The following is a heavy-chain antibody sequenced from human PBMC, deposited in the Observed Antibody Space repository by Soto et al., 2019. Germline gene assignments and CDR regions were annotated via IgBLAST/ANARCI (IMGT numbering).Heavy chain of an antibody. V-gene: IGHV2-70*04. J-gene: IGHJ4*02. CDR2: IDWDGEK. Sequence: SGPTLVNPTHTLTLTCTFSGFSLTSNERRVTWIRQPPGEALEWLARIDWDGEKFYSSSLRTRLTISKDSSKNQVVLTMTNMDPVDTATYYCARTTNTGTDYWGQGTLVTVSS. CDR3: ARTTNTGTDY. CDR1: GFSLTSNERR. D-gene: IGHD1-1*01.